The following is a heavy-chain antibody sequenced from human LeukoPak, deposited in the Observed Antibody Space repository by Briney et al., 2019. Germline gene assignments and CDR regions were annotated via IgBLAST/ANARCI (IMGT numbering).Heavy chain of an antibody. D-gene: IGHD6-25*01. CDR2: IYSGGST. Sequence: GGSLRLSCAASGFTLRSNYMSWVRQAPGKGLEGCSVIYSGGSTYYTDSVKGRFTISRDNSKNTLYLQMNSLRAEDTAVYYCARGEADYYGMDVWGKGTTVTVSS. J-gene: IGHJ6*04. V-gene: IGHV3-53*01. CDR1: GFTLRSNY. CDR3: ARGEADYYGMDV.